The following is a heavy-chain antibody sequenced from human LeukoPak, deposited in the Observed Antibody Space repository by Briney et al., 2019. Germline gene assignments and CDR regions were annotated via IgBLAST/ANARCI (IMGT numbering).Heavy chain of an antibody. Sequence: PSETLSLTCTVSGGSISSSSYYWGWIRQPPGKGLEWIGEIYHSGSTDYNPSLKSRVTISVDTSKNQFSLKLISVTAADTAVYYCARGSPRIQPTQYYYMDVWGKGTTVTVSS. V-gene: IGHV4-39*07. CDR1: GGSISSSSYY. CDR3: ARGSPRIQPTQYYYMDV. D-gene: IGHD5-18*01. CDR2: IYHSGST. J-gene: IGHJ6*03.